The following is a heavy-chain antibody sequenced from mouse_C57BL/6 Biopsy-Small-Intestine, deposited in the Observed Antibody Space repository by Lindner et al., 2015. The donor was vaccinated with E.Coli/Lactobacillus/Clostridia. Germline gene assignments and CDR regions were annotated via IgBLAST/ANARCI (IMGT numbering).Heavy chain of an antibody. Sequence: VQLQESGGEVVRPGTSVKMSCKASGYTFTNYWIGWAKQRPGHGLEWIGDIYPGGGYTNNSEKFKGKATLTADKSSSKAYMQFSSLTSEDSAIYYCARFYDYDGGYFDYWGQGTTLIVSS. D-gene: IGHD2-4*01. CDR3: ARFYDYDGGYFDY. V-gene: IGHV1-63*01. CDR1: GYTFTNYW. J-gene: IGHJ2*01. CDR2: IYPGGGYT.